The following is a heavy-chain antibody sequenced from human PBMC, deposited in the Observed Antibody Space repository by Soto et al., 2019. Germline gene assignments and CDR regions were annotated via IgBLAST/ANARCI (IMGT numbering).Heavy chain of an antibody. CDR3: ARDRLPYYGSESSSEYYYYYGMDV. D-gene: IGHD3-10*01. CDR1: GFTFSSYS. V-gene: IGHV3-21*01. J-gene: IGHJ6*02. CDR2: ISSSSSYI. Sequence: PGGSLRLSCAASGFTFSSYSMNWVRQAPGKGLEWVSSISSSSSYIYYADSVKGRFTISRDNAKNSLYLQMNSLRAEDTAVYYCARDRLPYYGSESSSEYYYYYGMDVWGQGTTVTVSS.